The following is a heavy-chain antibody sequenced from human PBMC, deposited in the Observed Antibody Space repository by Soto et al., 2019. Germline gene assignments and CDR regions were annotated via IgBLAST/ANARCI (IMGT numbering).Heavy chain of an antibody. Sequence: QVQLVQSGAEVKKPGASVKVSCKASGYTFTSYDINWVRQATGQGLEWMGWMNPNSGNTGYAQKFQGRVTMTRNTSISTAYIELSSLRSEDTAVYYCARGLSSPYATKNWFDPWGQGTLVTVSS. CDR3: ARGLSSPYATKNWFDP. D-gene: IGHD3-10*01. CDR2: MNPNSGNT. V-gene: IGHV1-8*01. J-gene: IGHJ5*02. CDR1: GYTFTSYD.